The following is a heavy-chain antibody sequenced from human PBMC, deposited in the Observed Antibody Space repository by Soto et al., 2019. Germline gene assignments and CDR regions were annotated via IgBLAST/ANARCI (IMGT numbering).Heavy chain of an antibody. J-gene: IGHJ4*02. CDR1: GYTFNNYA. D-gene: IGHD1-7*01. Sequence: PGGSLRLSCAASGYTFNNYAMSWVRQAPGKGLEWISAISGSGGSTYYADSVKGRFTISRDNSKSTLYLQMNSLRAEDTALYYCAKDGLTGTTPYFFDYWGQGTPVTVYS. CDR3: AKDGLTGTTPYFFDY. V-gene: IGHV3-23*01. CDR2: ISGSGGST.